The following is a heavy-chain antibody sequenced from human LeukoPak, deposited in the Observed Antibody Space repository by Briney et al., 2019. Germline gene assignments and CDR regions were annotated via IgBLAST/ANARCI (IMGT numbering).Heavy chain of an antibody. CDR2: IYYSGST. CDR3: ARGLLDTLSGYDFYYYYGMDV. Sequence: PSETLSLTCTVSGGSIFSYYWSWIRQPPGKGLEWMGYIYYSGSTNYNPSLKSRVTISVDTSKNQFSLRVSSVTAADTAVYYCARGLLDTLSGYDFYYYYGMDVWGQGTTVTVSS. D-gene: IGHD5-12*01. CDR1: GGSIFSYY. V-gene: IGHV4-59*08. J-gene: IGHJ6*02.